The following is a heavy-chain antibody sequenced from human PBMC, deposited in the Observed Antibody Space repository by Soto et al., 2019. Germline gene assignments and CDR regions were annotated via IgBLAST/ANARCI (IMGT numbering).Heavy chain of an antibody. CDR3: ARWDGYGDV. Sequence: GGSLRLSCAASGFTFSSYAMSWVRQTPGKGLAWVSGLSGGGSNTFYADSVQGRFTISVDNSKNTVYLQMNSLRVEDTAVYYCARWDGYGDVWGQGTLVTVSS. CDR2: LSGGGSNT. CDR1: GFTFSSYA. D-gene: IGHD4-17*01. V-gene: IGHV3-23*01. J-gene: IGHJ4*02.